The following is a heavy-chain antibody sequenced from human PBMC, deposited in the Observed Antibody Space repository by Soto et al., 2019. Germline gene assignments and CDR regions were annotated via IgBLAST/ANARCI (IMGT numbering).Heavy chain of an antibody. V-gene: IGHV1-69*12. D-gene: IGHD2-2*01. CDR3: ARDGFVVLVPAAIGDGGMDV. CDR2: IIPIFGTA. J-gene: IGHJ6*02. Sequence: QVQLVQSGAEVKKPGSSVKVSCKASGGTFSSYAISWVRQAPGQGLEWMGGIIPIFGTANYAQKFQGRVTITADESTSTAYMELSSLRSEDTAVYYCARDGFVVLVPAAIGDGGMDVWGQGTTVTVSS. CDR1: GGTFSSYA.